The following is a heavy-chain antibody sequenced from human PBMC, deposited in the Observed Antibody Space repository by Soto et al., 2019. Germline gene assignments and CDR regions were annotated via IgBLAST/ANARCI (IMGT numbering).Heavy chain of an antibody. CDR2: ITGSGTST. CDR1: GFTFSGYA. J-gene: IGHJ6*02. Sequence: PGGSLRLSCAASGFTFSGYAMTWVRQAPGKGLEWVSSITGSGTSTYYADSVKGRFIISRDNSKNTVSLQMNSLRADDTAVYYCGKSPAFYYYTMDVWGQGTTVTVSS. V-gene: IGHV3-23*01. CDR3: GKSPAFYYYTMDV.